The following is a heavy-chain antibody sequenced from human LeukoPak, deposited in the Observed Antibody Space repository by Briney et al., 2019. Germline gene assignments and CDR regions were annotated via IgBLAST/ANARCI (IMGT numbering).Heavy chain of an antibody. J-gene: IGHJ4*02. V-gene: IGHV3-9*03. CDR1: GFTFSSYA. Sequence: PGGSLRLSCAASGFTFSSYAMSWVWQAPGKGLEWVSGIRWKSGSIAYADSVKGRFTISRDNAKNSLYLQMNSLRVEDMALYYCAARRGAAAGTDYFDDWGQGTLVTVSS. D-gene: IGHD6-13*01. CDR2: IRWKSGSI. CDR3: AARRGAAAGTDYFDD.